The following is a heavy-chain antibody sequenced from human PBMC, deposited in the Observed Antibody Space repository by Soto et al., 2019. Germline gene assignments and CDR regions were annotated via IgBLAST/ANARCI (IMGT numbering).Heavy chain of an antibody. Sequence: SETLSLSCAVYGGSFSGYYWSWIRQPPGKGLEWIGEINHSGSTNYNPSLKSRVTISVDTSKNQFSLKLSSVTAADTAVYYCARGHDYGIFDYWGQGTLVTVSS. V-gene: IGHV4-34*01. CDR3: ARGHDYGIFDY. CDR1: GGSFSGYY. CDR2: INHSGST. D-gene: IGHD4-17*01. J-gene: IGHJ4*02.